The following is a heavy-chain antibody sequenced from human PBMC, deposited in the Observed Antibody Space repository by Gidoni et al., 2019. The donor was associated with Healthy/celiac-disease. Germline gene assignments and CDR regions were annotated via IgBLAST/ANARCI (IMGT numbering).Heavy chain of an antibody. D-gene: IGHD2-15*01. CDR3: ARGGDCSGGSCYPDY. CDR2: ISSSSSYI. CDR1: GLTFSSYS. Sequence: EVQLVESGGGLVKPGGSLRLSCAASGLTFSSYSMNWVRQAPGKGLEWVSSISSSSSYIYYADSVKGRFTISRDNAKTSLYLQMNSLRAEDTAVYYCARGGDCSGGSCYPDYWGQGTLVTVSS. J-gene: IGHJ4*02. V-gene: IGHV3-21*01.